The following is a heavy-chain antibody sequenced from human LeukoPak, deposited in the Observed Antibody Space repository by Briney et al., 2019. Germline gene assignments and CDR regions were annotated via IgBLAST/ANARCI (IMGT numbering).Heavy chain of an antibody. V-gene: IGHV1-46*01. Sequence: PGASVKVSCKASGYTFTGYYMHWVRQAPGQGLEWMGIINPSGGSTSCAQKFQGRVTMTRDTSTSTVYMELSSLRSENTAVYYCARDVRVGAEGPFDYWGQGTLVTVSS. CDR1: GYTFTGYY. D-gene: IGHD1-26*01. CDR2: INPSGGST. J-gene: IGHJ4*02. CDR3: ARDVRVGAEGPFDY.